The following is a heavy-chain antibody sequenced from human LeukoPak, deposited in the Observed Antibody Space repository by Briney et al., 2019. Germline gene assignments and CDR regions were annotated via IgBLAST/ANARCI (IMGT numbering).Heavy chain of an antibody. J-gene: IGHJ4*02. Sequence: GASVKVSCKASGYTFTSYDINWVRQATGQGLEWMGWINPNSGGTNYAQKFQGRVTMTRDTSISTAYMELSRLRSDDTAMYYCARSSGWKYNIDYWGQGTLVTVSS. CDR2: INPNSGGT. CDR1: GYTFTSYD. V-gene: IGHV1-2*02. D-gene: IGHD6-19*01. CDR3: ARSSGWKYNIDY.